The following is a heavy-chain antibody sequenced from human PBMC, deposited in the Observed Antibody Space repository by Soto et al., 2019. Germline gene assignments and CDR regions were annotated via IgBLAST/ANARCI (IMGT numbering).Heavy chain of an antibody. J-gene: IGHJ1*01. CDR2: IVVGSGNT. V-gene: IGHV1-58*01. CDR1: GFTFTSSA. Sequence: SVKVSCKASGFTFTSSAVQWVRQARGQRLEWIGWIVVGSGNTNYAQKFQERVTITRDMSTSTAYMELSSLRSEDTAVYYCAADLMEASSSWYRYYQHWGQRSLVIVSS. D-gene: IGHD6-13*01. CDR3: AADLMEASSSWYRYYQH.